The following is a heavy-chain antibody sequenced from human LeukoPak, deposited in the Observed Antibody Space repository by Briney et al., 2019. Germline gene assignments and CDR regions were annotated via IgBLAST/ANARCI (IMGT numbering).Heavy chain of an antibody. CDR1: GYTFTGYY. Sequence: ASVTVSCKASGYTFTGYYMHWVRQAPGQGLEWMGWINPNSGGTNYAQKFQGRVTMTRDTSISTAYMELSRLRSDDTAVYYCARENYYGSGSFDYWGQGTLVTVSS. V-gene: IGHV1-2*02. D-gene: IGHD3-10*01. J-gene: IGHJ4*02. CDR3: ARENYYGSGSFDY. CDR2: INPNSGGT.